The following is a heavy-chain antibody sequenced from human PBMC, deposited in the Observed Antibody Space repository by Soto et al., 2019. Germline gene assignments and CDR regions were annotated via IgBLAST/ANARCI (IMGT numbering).Heavy chain of an antibody. CDR3: ARGKAVAGIFDY. J-gene: IGHJ4*02. V-gene: IGHV4-59*01. CDR2: IYYSGST. D-gene: IGHD6-19*01. Sequence: PSETLSLTCTVSGGSISSYYWSWIRQPPGKGLEWIGYIYYSGSTNYNPSLKSRVTISVDTSKNQFSLKLSSVTAADTAVYYCARGKAVAGIFDYWGQGTLVTVSS. CDR1: GGSISSYY.